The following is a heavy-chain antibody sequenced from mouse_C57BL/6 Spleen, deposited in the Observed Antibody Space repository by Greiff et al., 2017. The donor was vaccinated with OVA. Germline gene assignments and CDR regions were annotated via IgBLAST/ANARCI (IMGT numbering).Heavy chain of an antibody. CDR1: GFSLTSYG. J-gene: IGHJ4*01. CDR3: AKKEGDYYAMDY. V-gene: IGHV2-5*01. CDR2: IWRGGST. Sequence: QVQLQQSGPGLVQPSQSLSITCTVSGFSLTSYGVHWVRQSPGKGLEWLGVIWRGGSTDYNAAFMSRLSITKDNSKSQVFFKMNSRQADDTAIYYCAKKEGDYYAMDYWGQGTSVTVSS.